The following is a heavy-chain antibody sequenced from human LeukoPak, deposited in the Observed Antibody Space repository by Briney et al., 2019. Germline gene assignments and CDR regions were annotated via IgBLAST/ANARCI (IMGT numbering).Heavy chain of an antibody. CDR2: ISAYNGNT. CDR3: AREGVLQTRIGPWPDPVSYYMDV. Sequence: ASVKVSCKASGYTFTSYGISWVRQAPGQGLEWMGWISAYNGNTNYAQKLQGRVTMTTDTSTSTAYMELSSLRSEDTAVYYCAREGVLQTRIGPWPDPVSYYMDVWGKGTTVTISS. J-gene: IGHJ6*03. CDR1: GYTFTSYG. D-gene: IGHD1-14*01. V-gene: IGHV1-18*01.